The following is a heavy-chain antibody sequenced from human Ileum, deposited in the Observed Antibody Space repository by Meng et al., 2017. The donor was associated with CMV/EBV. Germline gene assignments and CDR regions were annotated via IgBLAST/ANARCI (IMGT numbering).Heavy chain of an antibody. CDR1: GFTFSSYA. J-gene: IGHJ4*02. D-gene: IGHD4-17*01. V-gene: IGHV3-30*02. Sequence: QVALVESGXGVVHPGGSLRLSGAASGFTFSSYAMHWVRQAPGKGLEWVAFIRYDGKNTLYAETVKGRFSISRDNSKNTVYLQMNSLRAEDSAMYYCAKSYGDYALFVFEFWGQGTLVTVSS. CDR2: IRYDGKNT. CDR3: AKSYGDYALFVFEF.